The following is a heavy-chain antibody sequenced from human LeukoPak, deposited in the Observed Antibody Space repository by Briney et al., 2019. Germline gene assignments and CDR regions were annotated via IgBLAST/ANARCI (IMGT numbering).Heavy chain of an antibody. CDR2: ISNSGDST. V-gene: IGHV3-23*01. CDR3: AKHAGITRLTKDY. CDR1: EFTFSSYV. J-gene: IGHJ4*02. D-gene: IGHD1-7*01. Sequence: SGGSLRLSCAASEFTFSSYVMIWVRQAPGKGLEWVSGISNSGDSTYYADSVKGRFTISRDNSKNTLYLQLDSLRAEDTAVYYCAKHAGITRLTKDYWGQGTLVTVSS.